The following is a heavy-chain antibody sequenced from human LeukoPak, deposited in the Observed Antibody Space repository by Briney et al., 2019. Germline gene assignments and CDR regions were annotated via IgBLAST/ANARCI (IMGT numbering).Heavy chain of an antibody. Sequence: GGSLRLSCVASGFTFSSYGMHWVRQAPGKGLEWVAVISYDGSNKYYADSVKGRFTISRDNSKNTLYLQMNSLRAEDTAVYYCAKDGYSSGWYGLYYFDYWGQGTLVTVSS. CDR2: ISYDGSNK. CDR1: GFTFSSYG. V-gene: IGHV3-30*18. D-gene: IGHD6-19*01. CDR3: AKDGYSSGWYGLYYFDY. J-gene: IGHJ4*02.